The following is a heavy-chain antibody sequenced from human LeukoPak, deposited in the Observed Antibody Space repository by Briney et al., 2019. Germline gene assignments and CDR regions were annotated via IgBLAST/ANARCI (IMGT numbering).Heavy chain of an antibody. V-gene: IGHV4-59*08. D-gene: IGHD6-13*01. CDR2: IYCSGST. Sequence: PSDTLSLTCTVSGGSISSYYWSWIRQPPGKGLEWIGYIYCSGSTNYNPSLKSRVTISVDTSKNQFSLKLSSVTAADTAVYYCARRESSIAAAGTGSYYYYYMDVWGKGTTVTVSS. J-gene: IGHJ6*03. CDR3: ARRESSIAAAGTGSYYYYYMDV. CDR1: GGSISSYY.